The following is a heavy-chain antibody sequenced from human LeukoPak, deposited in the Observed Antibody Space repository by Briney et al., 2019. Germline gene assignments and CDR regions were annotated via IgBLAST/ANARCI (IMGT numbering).Heavy chain of an antibody. V-gene: IGHV4-39*01. D-gene: IGHD2-2*01. Sequence: PSETLSLTCTVSGGSISSSSYYWGWIRQPPGKGLEWIGSIYYSGSTYYNPSLKSRVTISVDTSKNQFSLKLSSVTAADTAVYYCASLFPGYCSSTSCYGGWGQGTLATVSS. CDR1: GGSISSSSYY. CDR2: IYYSGST. CDR3: ASLFPGYCSSTSCYGG. J-gene: IGHJ4*02.